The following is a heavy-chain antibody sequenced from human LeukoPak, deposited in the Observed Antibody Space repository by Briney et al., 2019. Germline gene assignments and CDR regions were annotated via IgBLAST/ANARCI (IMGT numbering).Heavy chain of an antibody. J-gene: IGHJ4*02. CDR1: GLTFSTYS. CDR3: ARDRLVSSPLSTDY. V-gene: IGHV3-21*01. D-gene: IGHD6-13*01. Sequence: GGSLRLSCAASGLTFSTYSMNWVRQAPGKGLEWVSSIGSSNRYIYYADSVKGRFTISRDNAKNSLYLQMNSLRAEDTAVYYCARDRLVSSPLSTDYWGQGALVTVSS. CDR2: IGSSNRYI.